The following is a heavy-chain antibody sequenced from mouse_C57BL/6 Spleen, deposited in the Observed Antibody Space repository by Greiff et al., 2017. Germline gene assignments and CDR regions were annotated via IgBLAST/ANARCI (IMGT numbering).Heavy chain of an antibody. CDR1: GYTFTSYW. CDR3: ARSVVPPYYAMDY. J-gene: IGHJ4*01. CDR2: IHPNSGST. D-gene: IGHD1-1*01. V-gene: IGHV1-64*01. Sequence: QVQLQQPGAELVKPGASVKLSCKASGYTFTSYWMHWVKQGPGQGLEWIGMIHPNSGSTNYNEKFKSKATLTVDKSSSTAYMQLSSLTSEDSAVYYCARSVVPPYYAMDYWGQGTSVTVSS.